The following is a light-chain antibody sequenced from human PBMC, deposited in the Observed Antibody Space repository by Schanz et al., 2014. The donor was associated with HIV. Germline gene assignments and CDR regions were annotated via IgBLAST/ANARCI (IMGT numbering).Light chain of an antibody. J-gene: IGKJ1*01. CDR1: QSIRRW. V-gene: IGKV1-5*03. Sequence: DIQMTQSPSTLSASVGDRVTITCRASQSIRRWLAWYQQKPGKAPKLLIYKASTLERGVPSRFSGSGSGTDFTLTISSLQPEDFATYYCQQANSFSWTFGQGTKVEIK. CDR3: QQANSFSWT. CDR2: KAS.